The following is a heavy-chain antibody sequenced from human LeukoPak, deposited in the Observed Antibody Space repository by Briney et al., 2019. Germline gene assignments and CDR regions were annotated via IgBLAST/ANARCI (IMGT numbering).Heavy chain of an antibody. Sequence: ASVKVSCKASGYTFTRSAMNWVRQAPGQGLEWMGWINTNTGNPTYAQGFTGRFVFSLDTSVSTAYLQISSLKAEDTAEYYCAREVVVTRFDYWGQGTLVTVSS. D-gene: IGHD3-22*01. CDR2: INTNTGNP. V-gene: IGHV7-4-1*02. J-gene: IGHJ4*02. CDR1: GYTFTRSA. CDR3: AREVVVTRFDY.